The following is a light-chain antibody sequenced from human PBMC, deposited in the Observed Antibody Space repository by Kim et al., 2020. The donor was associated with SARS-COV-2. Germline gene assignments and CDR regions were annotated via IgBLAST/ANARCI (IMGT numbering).Light chain of an antibody. J-gene: IGKJ4*01. Sequence: SPGERATLPCRVVQSLRRGYIASDQTRPGQAPRLLLYGTSERATGIPDRFSGSRSGTDFILTIRPLEPEDFAVYYSQQYGYSRLTFGGGTKVDIK. CDR1: QSLRRGY. CDR2: GTS. V-gene: IGKV3-20*01. CDR3: QQYGYSRLT.